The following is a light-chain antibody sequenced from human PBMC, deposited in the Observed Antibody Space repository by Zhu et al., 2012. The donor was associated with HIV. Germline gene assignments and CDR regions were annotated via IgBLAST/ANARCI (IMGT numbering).Light chain of an antibody. Sequence: EIVLTQSPGTLSLSPGERATLSCRASQTVSRNYLAWYQQKPGQPPRLLIYSASRRVTGIPDRFSGSGSGTDFTLTISRLEPEDFAVYYCQQYGSSPITFGQGTRLEIK. J-gene: IGKJ5*01. V-gene: IGKV3-20*01. CDR2: SAS. CDR1: QTVSRNY. CDR3: QQYGSSPIT.